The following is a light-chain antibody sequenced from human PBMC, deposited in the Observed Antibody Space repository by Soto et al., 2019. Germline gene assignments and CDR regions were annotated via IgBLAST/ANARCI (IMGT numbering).Light chain of an antibody. CDR1: QTISST. V-gene: IGKV3-15*01. CDR2: GTS. J-gene: IGKJ2*01. CDR3: QESTDWPPYT. Sequence: EIVMTQSPATLSVSPGERVTLSCRASQTISSTLAWYQQKPGQAPRLLIYGTSTRATGIPARFSGSGSGTEFTLTSSRLQSEDFAVYYCQESTDWPPYTFGKGTKLEIK.